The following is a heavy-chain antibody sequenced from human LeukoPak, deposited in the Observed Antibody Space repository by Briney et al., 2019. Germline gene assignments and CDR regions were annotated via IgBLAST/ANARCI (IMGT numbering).Heavy chain of an antibody. CDR2: ISSGSNYI. J-gene: IGHJ4*02. CDR3: AREHVTIFGVVKDPLGY. V-gene: IGHV3-21*01. CDR1: GFIFSSYS. Sequence: PGGSLRLSCAASGFIFSSYSMNWVRQAPGKGLEWVSSISSGSNYIYYADSVKGRFSISRDNSKNSLYLQMNSLRAEDTAVYYCAREHVTIFGVVKDPLGYWGQGTLVTVSS. D-gene: IGHD3-3*01.